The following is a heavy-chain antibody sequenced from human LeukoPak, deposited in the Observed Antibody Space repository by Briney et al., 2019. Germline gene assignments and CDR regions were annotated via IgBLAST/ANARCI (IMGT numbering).Heavy chain of an antibody. J-gene: IGHJ5*02. D-gene: IGHD2-15*01. CDR3: AKENFPGYCSGGSCRFTGFDP. V-gene: IGHV3-30*18. CDR1: GFTFSSYG. Sequence: GGSLRLSFAASGFTFSSYGMHWVRQAPGKGLEWVAVISYDGSNKYYADSVKGRFTISRDNSKNSLYLQMNSLRAEDTALYYCAKENFPGYCSGGSCRFTGFDPWGQGTLVTVSS. CDR2: ISYDGSNK.